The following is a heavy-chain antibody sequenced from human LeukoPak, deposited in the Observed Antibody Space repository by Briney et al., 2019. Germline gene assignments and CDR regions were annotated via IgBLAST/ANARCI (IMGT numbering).Heavy chain of an antibody. Sequence: PGRSLRLSCAASGFTFSSYGMHWVRQAPGKGLEWVSYISSSGSTIYYADSVEGRFTISRDNAKNSLFLQMNSLRAEDTAVYYCARDRVAAAADYWGQGTLVTVSS. D-gene: IGHD6-13*01. CDR1: GFTFSSYG. J-gene: IGHJ4*02. CDR3: ARDRVAAAADY. V-gene: IGHV3-48*04. CDR2: ISSSGSTI.